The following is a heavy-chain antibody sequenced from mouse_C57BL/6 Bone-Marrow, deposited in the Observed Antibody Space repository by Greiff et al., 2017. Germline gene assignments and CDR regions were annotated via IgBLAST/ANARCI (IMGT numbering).Heavy chain of an antibody. Sequence: VQLQQSGAELVRPGASVTLSCKASGYTFTDYEMHWVKQTPVHGLEWIGAIDPETGGTAYNQKFKGKAILTAYKSSSTAYMELRSLTSEDSAVYYCTRGENGYDDYWGQGTTLTVSS. J-gene: IGHJ2*01. CDR3: TRGENGYDDY. D-gene: IGHD2-2*01. CDR2: IDPETGGT. CDR1: GYTFTDYE. V-gene: IGHV1-15*01.